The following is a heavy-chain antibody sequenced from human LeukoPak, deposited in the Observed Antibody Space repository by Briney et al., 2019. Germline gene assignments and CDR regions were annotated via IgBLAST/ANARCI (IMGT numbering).Heavy chain of an antibody. J-gene: IGHJ4*02. CDR1: GFTFCIYA. CDR2: INDLGAT. D-gene: IGHD2-2*01. CDR3: SKDHCTTTRCIAGFDF. V-gene: IGHV3-23*01. Sequence: GGSLRLFCAASGFTFCIYAMSCVRQAPGQGLQWVSGINDLGATFYADSVKGRFTISRDNSKNTLYLQMNSLRAEDTAVYYCSKDHCTTTRCIAGFDFWGQGTLVTVSS.